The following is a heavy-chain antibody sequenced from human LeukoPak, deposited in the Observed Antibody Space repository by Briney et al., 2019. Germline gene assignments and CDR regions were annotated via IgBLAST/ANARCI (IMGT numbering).Heavy chain of an antibody. CDR3: ASKTGKPGTYD. D-gene: IGHD1-1*01. Sequence: GGSLRLSCVVSGFNFFDYVMIWVRQAPGKGLEWVSSIDRSGANTYHADFVKGQFTISRDNSKNTLLLQMNSLRAEDTAVYYCASKTGKPGTYDWGQGTLVTVSS. V-gene: IGHV3-23*01. J-gene: IGHJ4*02. CDR2: IDRSGANT. CDR1: GFNFFDYV.